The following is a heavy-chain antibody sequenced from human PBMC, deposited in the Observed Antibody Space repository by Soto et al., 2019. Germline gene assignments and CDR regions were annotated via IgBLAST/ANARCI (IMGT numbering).Heavy chain of an antibody. CDR3: ARDLYDSSGYYYDDFDY. J-gene: IGHJ4*02. V-gene: IGHV3-30-3*01. Sequence: PGGSLRLSCAASALTFSSYAMHWVRQAPGNGIEWVAVISYDGSNKYYADSVKGRFTISRDNSKNTLYLQMNSLRAEDTAVYYCARDLYDSSGYYYDDFDYWGQGTLVTVSS. CDR2: ISYDGSNK. CDR1: ALTFSSYA. D-gene: IGHD3-22*01.